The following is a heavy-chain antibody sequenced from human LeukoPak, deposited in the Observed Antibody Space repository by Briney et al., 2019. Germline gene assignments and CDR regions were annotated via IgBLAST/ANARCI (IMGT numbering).Heavy chain of an antibody. V-gene: IGHV3-30*03. D-gene: IGHD5-24*01. CDR3: AREGRWLQSLYFDY. CDR2: ISYDGSNK. CDR1: GFTFSSYW. Sequence: LGGSLRLSCAASGFTFSSYWMHWVRQAPGKGLEWVAVISYDGSNKYYADSVKGRFTISRDNSKNTLYLQMNSLRAEDTAVYYCAREGRWLQSLYFDYWGQGTLVTVSS. J-gene: IGHJ4*02.